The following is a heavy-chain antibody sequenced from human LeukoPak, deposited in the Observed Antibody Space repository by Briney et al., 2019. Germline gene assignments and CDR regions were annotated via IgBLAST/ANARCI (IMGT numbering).Heavy chain of an antibody. CDR3: AKDRGYYFDY. V-gene: IGHV3-30*02. CDR1: GFTFSSYE. J-gene: IGHJ4*02. Sequence: GGSLRLSCAASGFTFSSYEMNWVRQAPGKGLEWVTFIRYDGSKKYYADSVKGRFTISRDNSKNTLYLQMNSLRAEDTAVYYCAKDRGYYFDYWGQGTLVTVSS. CDR2: IRYDGSKK. D-gene: IGHD3-10*01.